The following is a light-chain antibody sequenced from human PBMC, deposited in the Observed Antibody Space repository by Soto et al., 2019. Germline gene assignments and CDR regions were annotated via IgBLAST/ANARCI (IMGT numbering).Light chain of an antibody. Sequence: EIVLTQSPGTLSLSPGKRATLSCRASQSISSSYLAWYQQRPGQAPRLLIYGASSRATGIPDRFSGSGSETEFTLTISRLEPEDFAVYYCQQYGSSSWTFVQGTKVEIK. CDR3: QQYGSSSWT. CDR2: GAS. V-gene: IGKV3-20*01. J-gene: IGKJ1*01. CDR1: QSISSSY.